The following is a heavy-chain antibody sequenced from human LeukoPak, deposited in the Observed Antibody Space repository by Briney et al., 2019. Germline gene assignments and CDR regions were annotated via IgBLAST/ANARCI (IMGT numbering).Heavy chain of an antibody. CDR1: GGSISSSNW. CDR2: IYHSGST. CDR3: ARVNTYYDILTGYYQGNWFDP. V-gene: IGHV4-4*02. J-gene: IGHJ5*02. D-gene: IGHD3-9*01. Sequence: SETLSLTCAVSGGSISSSNWWSWVRQPPGKGLEWIGEIYHSGSTNYNPSLKSRVTISVDTSKNQFSLKLSSVTAADTAVYYCARVNTYYDILTGYYQGNWFDPWGQGTLVTVSS.